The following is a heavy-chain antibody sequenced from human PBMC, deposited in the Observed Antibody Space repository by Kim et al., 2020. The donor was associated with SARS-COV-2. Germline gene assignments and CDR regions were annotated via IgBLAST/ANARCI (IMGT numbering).Heavy chain of an antibody. CDR3: AKDAPGSRGYSYGLTYYYYGMDV. CDR2: ISGSGGST. Sequence: GGSLRLSCAASGFTFSSYAMSWVRQAPGKGLEWVSAISGSGGSTYYADSVKGRFTISRDNSKNTLYLQMNSLRAEDTAVYYCAKDAPGSRGYSYGLTYYYYGMDVWGQGATVTVSS. D-gene: IGHD5-18*01. CDR1: GFTFSSYA. J-gene: IGHJ6*02. V-gene: IGHV3-23*01.